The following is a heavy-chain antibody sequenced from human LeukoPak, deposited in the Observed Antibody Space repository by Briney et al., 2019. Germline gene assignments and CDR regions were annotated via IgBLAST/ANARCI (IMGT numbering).Heavy chain of an antibody. J-gene: IGHJ4*02. Sequence: PGGSLRLSCAASGFTFSGYGMHWVRQTPGKGLEWVAVISYDGSNKYYADSVKGRFTISRDNSKNTLYLQMNSLRAEDTAVYYCAKGGGSSCYSPSDYWGQGTLVTVSS. CDR3: AKGGGSSCYSPSDY. CDR1: GFTFSGYG. V-gene: IGHV3-30*18. D-gene: IGHD2-15*01. CDR2: ISYDGSNK.